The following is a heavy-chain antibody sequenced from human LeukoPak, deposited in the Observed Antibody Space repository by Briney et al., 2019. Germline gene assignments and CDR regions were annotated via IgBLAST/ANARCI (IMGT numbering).Heavy chain of an antibody. D-gene: IGHD2-15*01. V-gene: IGHV1-18*01. CDR2: ISAYNGNT. J-gene: IGHJ4*02. CDR3: ARASYCSDGSCYSDY. Sequence: GASVKVSRKASGYTFTSYSISWVRQAPGQGLEWMGWISAYNGNTIYAQKVKGRVTMTTDTSTSTAYMELRSLKSDDTAVYYCARASYCSDGSCYSDYWGQGTLVTVSS. CDR1: GYTFTSYS.